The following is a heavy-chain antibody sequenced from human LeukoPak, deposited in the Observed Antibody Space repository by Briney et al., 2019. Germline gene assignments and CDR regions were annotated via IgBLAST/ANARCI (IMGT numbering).Heavy chain of an antibody. CDR2: IIPILGIA. CDR1: GGTFSSYA. D-gene: IGHD3-3*01. J-gene: IGHJ4*02. V-gene: IGHV1-69*04. Sequence: SVKVSCKASGGTFSSYAISWVRQAPGQGLEWMGRIIPILGIANYAQKFQGRVTVTADKSTSTAYMELSSLRSEDTAVYYCASAAASLRFLEWSTHYFDYWGQGTLVTVSS. CDR3: ASAAASLRFLEWSTHYFDY.